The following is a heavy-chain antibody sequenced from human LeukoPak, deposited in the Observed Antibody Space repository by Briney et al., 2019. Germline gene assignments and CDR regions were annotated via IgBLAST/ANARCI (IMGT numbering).Heavy chain of an antibody. CDR1: GGSFSGYY. D-gene: IGHD3-16*01. Sequence: SETLSLTCAVYGGSFSGYYWSWIRQPPGKGLEWIGEINHSGSTNYNPSLKSRVTISVDTSKNQFSLKLSSVTAADTAVYYCVRGGPYTAHKTVYFDYWGQGTLVTVS. V-gene: IGHV4-34*01. J-gene: IGHJ4*02. CDR3: VRGGPYTAHKTVYFDY. CDR2: INHSGST.